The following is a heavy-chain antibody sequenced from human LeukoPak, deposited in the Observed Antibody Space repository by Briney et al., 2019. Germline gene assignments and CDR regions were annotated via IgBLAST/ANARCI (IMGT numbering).Heavy chain of an antibody. V-gene: IGHV1-24*01. CDR2: FDPEDGET. CDR1: GYTLTELS. J-gene: IGHJ4*02. D-gene: IGHD6-19*01. Sequence: ASVKVSCKVSGYTLTELSMHWVRQAPGKGLEWMGGFDPEDGETIYAQKFQGRVTMTEDTSTDTAYMELSSLRSEDTAVYYCVTEPGIAVAGTRYFDYWGQGTLVTVSS. CDR3: VTEPGIAVAGTRYFDY.